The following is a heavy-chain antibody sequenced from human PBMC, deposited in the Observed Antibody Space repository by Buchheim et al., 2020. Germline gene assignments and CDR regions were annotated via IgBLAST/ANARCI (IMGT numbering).Heavy chain of an antibody. CDR1: GGSFSGYY. V-gene: IGHV4-34*02. J-gene: IGHJ6*02. CDR2: INHSGST. Sequence: QVQLQQWGAGLLKPSETLSLTCAVYGGSFSGYYWSWIRQPPGKGLEWIGEINHSGSTNYNPSLKSRVTISVDTSQNQFSLKLSSVTAADTAVYYCARGRIAARRLDVWGQGTT. CDR3: ARGRIAARRLDV. D-gene: IGHD6-6*01.